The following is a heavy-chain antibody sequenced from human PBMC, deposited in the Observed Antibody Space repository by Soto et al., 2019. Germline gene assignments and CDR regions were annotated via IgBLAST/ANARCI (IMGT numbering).Heavy chain of an antibody. CDR3: ARASNVGATVCFDY. D-gene: IGHD1-26*01. J-gene: IGHJ4*02. CDR1: GFTFSSYA. Sequence: GGSLRLSCAASGFTFSSYAMHWVRQAPGKGLEWVAVISYDGSNKYYADSVKGRFTISRDNSKNTLYLQMNSLRAEDTAVYYCARASNVGATVCFDYWGQGTLVTVSS. V-gene: IGHV3-30-3*01. CDR2: ISYDGSNK.